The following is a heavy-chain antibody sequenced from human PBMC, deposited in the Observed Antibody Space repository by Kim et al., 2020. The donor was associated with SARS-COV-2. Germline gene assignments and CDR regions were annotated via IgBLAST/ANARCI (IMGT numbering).Heavy chain of an antibody. Sequence: NPSRKSRVTISVDTSKNQFSLKLSSVTAADTAVYYCARHVRGYDKGGFDYWGQGTLVTVSS. J-gene: IGHJ4*02. D-gene: IGHD5-12*01. CDR3: ARHVRGYDKGGFDY. V-gene: IGHV4-59*08.